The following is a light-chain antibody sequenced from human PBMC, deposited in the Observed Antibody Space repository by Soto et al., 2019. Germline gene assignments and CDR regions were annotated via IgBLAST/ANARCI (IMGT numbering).Light chain of an antibody. CDR1: QSVSSSY. V-gene: IGKV3D-20*02. Sequence: EIVLTQSPVTLSLSPGERATLSCRASQSVSSSYLAWYQQKPGQAPRLLIYGASSRATGIPDRFSGSGSGTDFTLTISRLEPEDFAVYYCQQRNVWPPITFGQGTRLEIK. CDR3: QQRNVWPPIT. J-gene: IGKJ5*01. CDR2: GAS.